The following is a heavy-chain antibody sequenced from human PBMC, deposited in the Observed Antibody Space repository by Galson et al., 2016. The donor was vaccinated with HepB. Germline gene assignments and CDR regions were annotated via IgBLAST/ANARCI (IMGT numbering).Heavy chain of an antibody. Sequence: SLRLSCAASGFTFSDYYMSWIRQAPGKGLEWISYISGSGTYIDYADSVKGRFTISRDNAKNSLYLQMNSLTVEDTAVYYCTRDEIRGVIRSDHWGQGTLVAVSS. V-gene: IGHV3-11*06. D-gene: IGHD3-10*01. CDR3: TRDEIRGVIRSDH. J-gene: IGHJ4*02. CDR1: GFTFSDYY. CDR2: ISGSGTYI.